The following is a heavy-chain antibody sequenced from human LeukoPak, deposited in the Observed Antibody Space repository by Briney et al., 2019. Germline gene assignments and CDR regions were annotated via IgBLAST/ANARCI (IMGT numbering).Heavy chain of an antibody. V-gene: IGHV3-30*18. J-gene: IGHJ3*02. CDR1: GFIFSNYG. CDR3: AKSIVGATGDAFDI. Sequence: GGSLRLSCAASGFIFSNYGMHWVRQAPGKGLEWVAVISFDGSNKYYADSVKGRFTISRDNSKNTLYLQMNSLRAEDTAVYYCAKSIVGATGDAFDIWGQGTMVTVSS. CDR2: ISFDGSNK. D-gene: IGHD1-26*01.